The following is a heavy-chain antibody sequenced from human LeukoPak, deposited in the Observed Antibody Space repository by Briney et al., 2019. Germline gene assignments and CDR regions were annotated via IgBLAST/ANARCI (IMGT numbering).Heavy chain of an antibody. D-gene: IGHD1-26*01. CDR1: GFSFSSHS. CDR3: ARDHGGATFQH. Sequence: KSGGSLRLSCAVSGFSFSSHSMSWVRQAPGKGLEWVSSIGSGGSDIYYEDPVKGRFTISRDNGKNSLYLQMNSLGPEDTAVYYCARDHGGATFQHWGQGTLVTVSS. J-gene: IGHJ1*01. CDR2: IGSGGSDI. V-gene: IGHV3-21*01.